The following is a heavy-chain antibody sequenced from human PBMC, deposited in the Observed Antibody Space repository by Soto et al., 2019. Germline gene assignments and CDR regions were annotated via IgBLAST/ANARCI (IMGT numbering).Heavy chain of an antibody. CDR2: INHSGST. D-gene: IGHD6-19*01. CDR3: ARVGIGIAVAGTKSRYYFDY. CDR1: GGSFSGYY. Sequence: SETLSLTCAVYGGSFSGYYLSWIRPPPGKGLEWIGEINHSGSTNYNPSLKSRVTISVDTSKNQFSLKLSSVTAADTAVYYCARVGIGIAVAGTKSRYYFDYWGQGTLVTVSS. V-gene: IGHV4-34*01. J-gene: IGHJ4*02.